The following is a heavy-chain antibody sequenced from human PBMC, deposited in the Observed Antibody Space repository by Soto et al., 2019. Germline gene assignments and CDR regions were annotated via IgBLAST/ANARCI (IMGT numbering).Heavy chain of an antibody. CDR1: GGSISSSSYY. Sequence: QLQQQESGPGLVKPSETLSLTCTVSGGSISSSSYYWGWIRQPPGKGLEWIGSIYYSGSTYYNPSLKSRVTISVDTSKNQFSLKLSSVTAADTAVYYCARAPYDSSGWLFDYWGQGTLVTVSS. V-gene: IGHV4-39*01. CDR2: IYYSGST. CDR3: ARAPYDSSGWLFDY. D-gene: IGHD6-19*01. J-gene: IGHJ4*02.